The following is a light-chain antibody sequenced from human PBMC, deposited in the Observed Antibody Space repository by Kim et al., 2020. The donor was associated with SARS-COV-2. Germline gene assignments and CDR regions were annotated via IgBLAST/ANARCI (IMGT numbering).Light chain of an antibody. J-gene: IGLJ3*02. V-gene: IGLV1-51*01. Sequence: GQKVPIACSGSSSNMGNNYVSWYQQLPGTAPKLLIYDNKKRPSGIPDRFSGSKSGTSATLGITGLQTGDEADYYCGTWDSSLSDWVFGGGTKLTVL. CDR1: SSNMGNNY. CDR2: DNK. CDR3: GTWDSSLSDWV.